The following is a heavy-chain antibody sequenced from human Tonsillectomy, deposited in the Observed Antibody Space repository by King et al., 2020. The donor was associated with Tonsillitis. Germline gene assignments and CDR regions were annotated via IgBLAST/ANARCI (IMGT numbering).Heavy chain of an antibody. Sequence: VQLVESGGGVVQPGRSLRLSCAASGCTFSNYGMHWFRQAPGKGLVWVAVISYDVTNIYYADSVKGRFTISRDNSKNTLSLQMNSLRAEDTAVYYCAKMGDFWSGYSDYWGQGTQVTVSS. CDR2: ISYDVTNI. CDR3: AKMGDFWSGYSDY. D-gene: IGHD3-3*01. CDR1: GCTFSNYG. V-gene: IGHV3-30*18. J-gene: IGHJ4*02.